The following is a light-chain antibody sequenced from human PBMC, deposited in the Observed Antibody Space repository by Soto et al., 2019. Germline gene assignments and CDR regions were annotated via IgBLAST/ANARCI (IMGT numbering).Light chain of an antibody. V-gene: IGKV3-20*01. J-gene: IGKJ2*01. Sequence: ENVLTQSPGTLSLSPGERATLSCRAGQSVSSSYLAWYQQKPGQAPRLLIYGASNRATGIPDRFSCSGSGTDFTLTISRLEPADFAVYYCQKYAGSPYTFGQGTRLEIK. CDR2: GAS. CDR1: QSVSSSY. CDR3: QKYAGSPYT.